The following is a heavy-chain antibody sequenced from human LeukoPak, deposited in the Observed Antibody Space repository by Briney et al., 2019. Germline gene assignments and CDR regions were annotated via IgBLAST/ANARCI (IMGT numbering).Heavy chain of an antibody. CDR1: GFTVSSSY. Sequence: GGSLRLSCTASGFTVSSSYISWVRQAPGKGLDWVSIIQSSGITYYADSVKGRFRISRDKSKNTLYLQMDSLRAEDTAVYYCVRVVWFGESPGPARHFDLWGRGTLVTVSS. J-gene: IGHJ2*01. CDR2: IQSSGIT. D-gene: IGHD3-10*01. CDR3: VRVVWFGESPGPARHFDL. V-gene: IGHV3-53*01.